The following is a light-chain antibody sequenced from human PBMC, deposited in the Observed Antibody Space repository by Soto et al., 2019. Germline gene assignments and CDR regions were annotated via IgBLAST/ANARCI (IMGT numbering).Light chain of an antibody. V-gene: IGKV3-15*01. Sequence: EIVMTQSPATLSVSPEERATLSCRASQSVSSDFAWYQQKPGQAPRLLIYGASTRVTGIPARFSGSGSGTEFTLTISSLQSEDFAVYYCQQYHNWPATCGQGTKLEIK. J-gene: IGKJ2*01. CDR2: GAS. CDR1: QSVSSD. CDR3: QQYHNWPAT.